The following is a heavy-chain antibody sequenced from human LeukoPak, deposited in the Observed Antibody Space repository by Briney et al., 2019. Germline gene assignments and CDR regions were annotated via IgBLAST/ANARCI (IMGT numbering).Heavy chain of an antibody. J-gene: IGHJ4*02. Sequence: SETLSLTCTVSGGSISSYYWSWIRQPPGKGLEWIGSIYKSGSTNYNPSLKSRVTISMDMSKNQFSLKVNSVTAADTAVYYCARTEVGAKFDYWGQGTLVTVSS. V-gene: IGHV4-59*01. D-gene: IGHD1-26*01. CDR3: ARTEVGAKFDY. CDR1: GGSISSYY. CDR2: IYKSGST.